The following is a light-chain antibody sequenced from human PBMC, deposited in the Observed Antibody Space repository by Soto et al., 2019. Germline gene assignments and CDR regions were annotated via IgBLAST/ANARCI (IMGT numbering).Light chain of an antibody. CDR1: QSVSSD. CDR3: QQYNDWPPIT. Sequence: EVVMTQSPATLSLSPGERATLSCRASQSVSSDLAWYQQKPGQAPRLLIYGASTRATDIPARFSGGGSGTEFTLTISSRQSEDFALYYCQQYNDWPPITFGPGTRVDFK. V-gene: IGKV3-15*01. CDR2: GAS. J-gene: IGKJ3*01.